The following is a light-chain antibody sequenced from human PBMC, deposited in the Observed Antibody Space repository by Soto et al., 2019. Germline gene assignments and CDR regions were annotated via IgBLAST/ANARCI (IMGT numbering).Light chain of an antibody. CDR2: EVT. Sequence: QPVLTQPASVSGSPGQSITISCTGTSSDVGDYNYVSWYQHHPGKAPKLMIFEVTNRPSGVSNRFSGSKSGNTASLTISGLQAEDEADYYCSSYTTSSTRVFGTGTKLTVL. CDR1: SSDVGDYNY. V-gene: IGLV2-14*01. J-gene: IGLJ1*01. CDR3: SSYTTSSTRV.